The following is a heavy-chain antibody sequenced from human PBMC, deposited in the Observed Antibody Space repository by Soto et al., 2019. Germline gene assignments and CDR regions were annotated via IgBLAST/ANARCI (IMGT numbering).Heavy chain of an antibody. CDR1: GFTVSNHW. Sequence: EVQLMESGGGLVQPGGSLTLSCAASGFTVSNHWMHWVRQAPGRGLESISRIKTDGTYTDYADSVKGRFTISRDNAKNMLYLQMDSLSPEDTAVYYCARPKGAAYSAFDVWGQGTVVTVSS. D-gene: IGHD2-21*01. CDR2: IKTDGTYT. CDR3: ARPKGAAYSAFDV. J-gene: IGHJ3*01. V-gene: IGHV3-74*01.